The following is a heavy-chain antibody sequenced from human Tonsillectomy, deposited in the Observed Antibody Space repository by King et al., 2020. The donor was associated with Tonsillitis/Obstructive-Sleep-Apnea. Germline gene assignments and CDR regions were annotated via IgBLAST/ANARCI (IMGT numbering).Heavy chain of an antibody. Sequence: EVQLVESGGGLVQPGGSLRLSCAASGFTFSNYAMSWVRQAPGKGLEWVSGISGSGSSTYYVDSVKGRFTISRDNSKNTLYLQMNSLRAEDTAVYYCAKMLGVVVVTAVMAFDYWSQGTLVTVSS. D-gene: IGHD2-21*02. CDR1: GFTFSNYA. CDR2: ISGSGSST. CDR3: AKMLGVVVVTAVMAFDY. V-gene: IGHV3-23*04. J-gene: IGHJ4*02.